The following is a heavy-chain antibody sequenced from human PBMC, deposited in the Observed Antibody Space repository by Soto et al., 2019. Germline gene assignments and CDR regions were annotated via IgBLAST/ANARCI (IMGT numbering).Heavy chain of an antibody. CDR2: IWYDGSNK. D-gene: IGHD5-12*01. CDR1: GFTFSSYG. V-gene: IGHV3-33*01. CDR3: ARDQARVYSGYDEPPDY. J-gene: IGHJ4*02. Sequence: QVQLVESGGGVVQPGRSLRLSCAASGFTFSSYGMHWVRQAPGKGLEWVAVIWYDGSNKYYADSVKGRFTISRDNSKNTLYLQMNSLRAEDTAVYYCARDQARVYSGYDEPPDYWGQGTLVTVSS.